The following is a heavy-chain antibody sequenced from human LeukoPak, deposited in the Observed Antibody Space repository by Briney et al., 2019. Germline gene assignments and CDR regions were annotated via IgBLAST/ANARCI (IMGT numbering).Heavy chain of an antibody. CDR3: ARAGWDGDYPYGMDV. CDR2: IYSGGST. CDR1: GFTVSSNY. J-gene: IGHJ6*02. D-gene: IGHD1-26*01. V-gene: IGHV3-66*01. Sequence: GGSLRLSCAASGFTVSSNYMSWVRQAPGTGLEWASVIYSGGSTYYADSVKGRFTISRDNSKNTLYLQMNSLRAEDTAVYYWARAGWDGDYPYGMDVWGQGTTVTVSS.